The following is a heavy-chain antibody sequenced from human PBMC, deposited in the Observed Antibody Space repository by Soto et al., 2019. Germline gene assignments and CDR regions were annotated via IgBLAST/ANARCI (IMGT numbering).Heavy chain of an antibody. D-gene: IGHD6-13*01. Sequence: QVQLQESGPGLVKPSQTLSLTCTVSGGSISSGGYYWSWIRQHPGKALEWIGYIYYSGSTYYNPSLKSRVTISVDTSKNQFSLKLSSVTAADTAVYYCARGLYSSSWSNWFDPWGQGTLVTVSS. V-gene: IGHV4-31*03. CDR1: GGSISSGGYY. CDR2: IYYSGST. J-gene: IGHJ5*02. CDR3: ARGLYSSSWSNWFDP.